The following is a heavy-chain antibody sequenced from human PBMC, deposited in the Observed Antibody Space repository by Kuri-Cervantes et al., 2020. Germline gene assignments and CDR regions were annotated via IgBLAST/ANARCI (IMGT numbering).Heavy chain of an antibody. Sequence: GGSLRLSCAASGFTFSSYWMSWVRQAPGKGLEWVTNIKQDGSEKYYVDSVKGRFTIFRDNAKNSLYLQMNSLRDEDTAVYYCARCSGSYSDWFDPWGQGTLVTVSS. CDR3: ARCSGSYSDWFDP. D-gene: IGHD1-26*01. CDR1: GFTFSSYW. CDR2: IKQDGSEK. J-gene: IGHJ5*02. V-gene: IGHV3-7*01.